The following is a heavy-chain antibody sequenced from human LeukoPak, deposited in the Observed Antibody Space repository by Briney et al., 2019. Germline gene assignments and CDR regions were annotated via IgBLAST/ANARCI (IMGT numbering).Heavy chain of an antibody. D-gene: IGHD2-8*01. CDR2: IYYSGST. V-gene: IGHV4-31*03. Sequence: PSETLSLTCTVPGGSISSGGYYWSWIRQHPGTGLEWIGYIYYSGSTYYNPSLKSRVTISVDTSKNQLSLKLSSVTAADTAVYYCARVGSYCTNGVCYTTFDYWGQGTLVTVSS. J-gene: IGHJ4*02. CDR1: GGSISSGGYY. CDR3: ARVGSYCTNGVCYTTFDY.